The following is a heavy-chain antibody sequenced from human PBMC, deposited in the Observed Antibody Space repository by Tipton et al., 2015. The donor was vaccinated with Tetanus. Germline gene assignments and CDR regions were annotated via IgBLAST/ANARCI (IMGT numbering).Heavy chain of an antibody. Sequence: GASLRNSYWSWIRQSPGKGLEWIGYVDNKGSTKYNPSLKSRVTVSLDTSKKHFSLRLSSVTAADTAVYYCARGGLCVGPACAGISPLLDVWGRGTLVTVSS. V-gene: IGHV4-59*01. CDR1: GASLRNSY. CDR2: VDNKGST. J-gene: IGHJ2*01. CDR3: ARGGLCVGPACAGISPLLDV. D-gene: IGHD2-15*01.